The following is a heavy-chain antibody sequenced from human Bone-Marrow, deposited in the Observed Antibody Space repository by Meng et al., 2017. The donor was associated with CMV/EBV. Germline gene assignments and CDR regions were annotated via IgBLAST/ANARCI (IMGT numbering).Heavy chain of an antibody. Sequence: GESLKISCTASGFTFTNYNINWVRQAPGKGLEWVSSISSSSSYIYYADSVKGRFTISRDNAKNSLYLQMNSLRAEDTAVYYCARDSRVDTAMVVYGLDVWVQGTTVTVSS. D-gene: IGHD5-18*01. CDR3: ARDSRVDTAMVVYGLDV. CDR1: GFTFTNYN. J-gene: IGHJ6*02. V-gene: IGHV3-21*01. CDR2: ISSSSSYI.